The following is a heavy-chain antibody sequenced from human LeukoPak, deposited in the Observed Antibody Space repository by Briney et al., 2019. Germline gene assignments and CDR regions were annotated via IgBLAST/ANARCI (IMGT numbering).Heavy chain of an antibody. CDR2: IWYDGSNR. V-gene: IGHV3-33*01. D-gene: IGHD6-13*01. CDR3: ARTTGTPEAGILDS. J-gene: IGHJ5*01. CDR1: GFTFSSYG. Sequence: GGSLRLSCAASGFTFSSYGMHWVRQAPGKGLEWVAIIWYDGSNRYYADAVTGRFTVSKDNSKNTLYLQMNSLGAEDTAMYYCARTTGTPEAGILDSWGRGTLDSVSS.